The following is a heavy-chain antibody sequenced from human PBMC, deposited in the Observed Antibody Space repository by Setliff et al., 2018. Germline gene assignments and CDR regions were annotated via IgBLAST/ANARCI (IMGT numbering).Heavy chain of an antibody. CDR2: LYDGGTTFNT. CDR3: ARIITTRASAADFDY. CDR1: GESITSSAYF. D-gene: IGHD1-1*01. V-gene: IGHV4-39*02. Sequence: SETLSLTCTVSGESITSSAYFWGWSRQPQGKGLEWIGSLYDGGTTFNTFYNPSLKSRITIYPDPSNNHFSLRLTSVTAADTGVYYCARIITTRASAADFDYWGQGTLVTVSS. J-gene: IGHJ4*02.